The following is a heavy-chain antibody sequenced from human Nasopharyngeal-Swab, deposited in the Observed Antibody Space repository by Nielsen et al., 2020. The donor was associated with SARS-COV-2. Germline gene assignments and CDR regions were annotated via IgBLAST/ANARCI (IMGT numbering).Heavy chain of an antibody. V-gene: IGHV4-34*01. D-gene: IGHD6-13*01. CDR2: INHSGST. J-gene: IGHJ6*03. Sequence: SETLSLTCAVYGGSFSGYYWSWIRQPPGKGLEWIGEINHSGSTNYNPSLKSRVTISVDTSKNQFSLKLNSVTAADTAVYYCARTAGYYYMDVWGKGTMVTVSS. CDR3: ARTAGYYYMDV. CDR1: GGSFSGYY.